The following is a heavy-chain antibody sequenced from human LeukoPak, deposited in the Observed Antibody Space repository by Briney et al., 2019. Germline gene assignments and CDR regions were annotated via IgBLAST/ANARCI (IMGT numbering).Heavy chain of an antibody. J-gene: IGHJ6*02. Sequence: GGSLRLSCAASGFTVSSNYMSWVRQAPGKGLEWVSVIYGGGGTYYADSVTGRFTISRDNSKNTVYLQMNSLRAEDTAVYYCARDTSGYYAMDVWGQGTTVTVSS. CDR1: GFTVSSNY. CDR3: ARDTSGYYAMDV. D-gene: IGHD2-2*01. CDR2: IYGGGGT. V-gene: IGHV3-53*01.